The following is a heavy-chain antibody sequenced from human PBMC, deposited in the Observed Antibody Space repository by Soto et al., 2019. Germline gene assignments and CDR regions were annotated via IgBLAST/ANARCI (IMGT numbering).Heavy chain of an antibody. V-gene: IGHV1-18*01. J-gene: IGHJ4*02. CDR1: GYTFTSYG. Sequence: QVQLVQSGAEVKKPGASVKVSCKASGYTFTSYGISWVRQAPGQGLEWMGWISAYNGYTNYAQKIHGRVTTTTGTSTSTAYMQLRTLRSDDTAVYYCVVAAQPSYFDYWGQGTLVTVSS. D-gene: IGHD2-15*01. CDR3: VVAAQPSYFDY. CDR2: ISAYNGYT.